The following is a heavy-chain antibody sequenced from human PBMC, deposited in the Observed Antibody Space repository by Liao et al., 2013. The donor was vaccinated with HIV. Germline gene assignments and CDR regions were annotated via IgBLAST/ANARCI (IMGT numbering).Heavy chain of an antibody. Sequence: QVQLQESGPGLVKPSETLSLTCTVSGASISSYYWSWIRQPAGKGLEWIGRLYSSGSTYYNPSLKSRVTLSGDTSKNQLSLKLTSVTAADTALYYCARHQGLELQDGHFDQWGQGILVTVSS. D-gene: IGHD1-7*01. CDR3: ARHQGLELQDGHFDQ. V-gene: IGHV4-4*07. J-gene: IGHJ4*02. CDR2: LYSSGST. CDR1: GASISSYY.